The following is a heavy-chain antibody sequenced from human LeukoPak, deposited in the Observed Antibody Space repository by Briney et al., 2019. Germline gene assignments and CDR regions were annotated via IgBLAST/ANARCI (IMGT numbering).Heavy chain of an antibody. CDR3: VRSLDY. J-gene: IGHJ4*02. V-gene: IGHV3-23*01. CDR2: ISSNGAST. Sequence: GGSLRLSCVVSGFTFSSSAMSWVRQAPGKGLEWVSLISSNGASTYYADSVKGRFTISRDDSKNTVYLQMNSLRVEDTALYYCVRSLDYWGQGTLVTVSS. CDR1: GFTFSSSA.